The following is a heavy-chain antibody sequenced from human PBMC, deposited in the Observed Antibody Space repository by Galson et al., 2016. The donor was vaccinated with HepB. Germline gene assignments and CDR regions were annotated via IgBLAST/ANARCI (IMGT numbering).Heavy chain of an antibody. V-gene: IGHV3-66*01. CDR3: AHNKGWYGKGYFDY. CDR1: GFTVSSNY. Sequence: SLRLSCAASGFTVSSNYMSWVRQAPGKGLEWVSVIYPSGDTYYADSVKGRFTISRDNSKNTLYLQMDSLRAEDTAVYYCAHNKGWYGKGYFDYWGQGTLATGSS. D-gene: IGHD6-19*01. J-gene: IGHJ4*02. CDR2: IYPSGDT.